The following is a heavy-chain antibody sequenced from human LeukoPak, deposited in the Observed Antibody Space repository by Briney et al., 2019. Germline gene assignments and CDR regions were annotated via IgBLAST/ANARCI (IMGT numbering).Heavy chain of an antibody. J-gene: IGHJ4*02. Sequence: GGSQRLSCAASGFTFSSYSMNWVRQAPGKGLEWVSSIISSSSYIYYADSVKGRFTISRDNAKNSLYLQMNSLRAEDTAVYYCARVKGSSSCFDYWGQGTLVTVSS. CDR2: IISSSSYI. CDR1: GFTFSSYS. CDR3: ARVKGSSSCFDY. D-gene: IGHD6-13*01. V-gene: IGHV3-21*01.